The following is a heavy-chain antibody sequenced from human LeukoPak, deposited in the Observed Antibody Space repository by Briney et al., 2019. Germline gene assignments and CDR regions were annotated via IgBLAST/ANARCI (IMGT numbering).Heavy chain of an antibody. V-gene: IGHV4-59*08. CDR3: ARMRLSGYCSSTSCSYYYYYGMDV. D-gene: IGHD2-2*03. CDR2: IHSSGST. J-gene: IGHJ6*02. CDR1: GGSISSCY. Sequence: SETLSLTCTVSGGSISSCYWSWVRQPPGKGLEWIGFIHSSGSTNYNPSLKSRVTMSIDTSKNQFSLNLYSVTAADTAVYYCARMRLSGYCSSTSCSYYYYYGMDVWGQGTTVTVSS.